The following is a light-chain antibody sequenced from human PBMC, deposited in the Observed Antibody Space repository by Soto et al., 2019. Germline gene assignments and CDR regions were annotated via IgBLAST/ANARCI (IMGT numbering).Light chain of an antibody. CDR3: LLSYNKAAV. Sequence: QAVVTQEPSLTVSPGGTVTLTCGSSTGAVTSDHYPCWFQQKPGQAPRTLIYDTTNKQSWTPARFSGSLLGGKAALTLTGAQPEDEADYSCLLSYNKAAVFGGGTKLTVL. CDR1: TGAVTSDHY. V-gene: IGLV7-46*01. J-gene: IGLJ2*01. CDR2: DTT.